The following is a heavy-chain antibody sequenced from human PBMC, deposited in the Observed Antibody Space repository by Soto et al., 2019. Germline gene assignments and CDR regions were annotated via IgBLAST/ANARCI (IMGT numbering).Heavy chain of an antibody. V-gene: IGHV3-48*01. Sequence: GGSLRLSCAASGFTFSSYSMNWVRQAPGKGLEWVSYISSSSSTIYYADSVKGRFTISRDNAKNSLYLQMNSLRAEDTSVYYCARDLGSSWYPEYSHHWGQGPLVTVSS. D-gene: IGHD6-13*01. CDR1: GFTFSSYS. CDR3: ARDLGSSWYPEYSHH. CDR2: ISSSSSTI. J-gene: IGHJ1*01.